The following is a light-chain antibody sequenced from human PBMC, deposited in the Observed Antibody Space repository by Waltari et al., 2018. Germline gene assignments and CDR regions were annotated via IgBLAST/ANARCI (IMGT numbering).Light chain of an antibody. J-gene: IGLJ3*02. CDR2: DVS. CDR1: NSDIGDYNL. Sequence: QSALTQPASVSGSPGQSITISCTGTNSDIGDYNLVSWYQRHPNEAPKLLIHDVSDRPSGVSGLFAGSKSGTTASLTISGLQTEDEADYFCSSYTRDDIWLFGGGTRVTVL. CDR3: SSYTRDDIWL. V-gene: IGLV2-14*03.